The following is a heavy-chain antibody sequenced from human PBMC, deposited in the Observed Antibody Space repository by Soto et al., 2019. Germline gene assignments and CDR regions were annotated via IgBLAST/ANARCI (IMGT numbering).Heavy chain of an antibody. V-gene: IGHV3-43*01. CDR2: ISWDGGST. Sequence: GGSLRLSCAASGFTFDDYTMHWVRQAPGKGLEWVSLISWDGGSTYYADSVKGRFTISRDNSKNSLYLQMNSLRTEDTALYYCARDSTGYSYGYIFWKGYYYGMDVWGQGTTVTVSS. D-gene: IGHD5-18*01. J-gene: IGHJ6*02. CDR3: ARDSTGYSYGYIFWKGYYYGMDV. CDR1: GFTFDDYT.